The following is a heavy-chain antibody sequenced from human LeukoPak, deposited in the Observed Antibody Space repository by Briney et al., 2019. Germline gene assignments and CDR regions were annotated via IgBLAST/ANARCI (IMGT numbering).Heavy chain of an antibody. D-gene: IGHD2-2*03. J-gene: IGHJ4*02. CDR1: GGTFSSYA. V-gene: IGHV1-69*13. CDR3: ERVIGGDCSSTSCAIGDY. Sequence: GASVKVSCKASGGTFSSYAISWVRQAPGQGLEWMGGIIPIFGTANYAQKFQGRVTITADESTSTAYMELSSLRSEDTAVYYCERVIGGDCSSTSCAIGDYWGQGTLVTVSS. CDR2: IIPIFGTA.